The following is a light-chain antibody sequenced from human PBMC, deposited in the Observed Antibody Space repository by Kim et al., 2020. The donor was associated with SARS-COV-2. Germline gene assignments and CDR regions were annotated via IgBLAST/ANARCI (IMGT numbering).Light chain of an antibody. Sequence: YFAWYQRMRGHAPNRLISFDFDGASGVPHRVSGSGSGTDFTLKLSRVQTEDVVTYYCLYVVQAPRAFGPGTKVYIK. CDR3: LYVVQAPRA. CDR2: FDF. J-gene: IGKJ1*01. V-gene: IGKV2-28*01. CDR1: Y.